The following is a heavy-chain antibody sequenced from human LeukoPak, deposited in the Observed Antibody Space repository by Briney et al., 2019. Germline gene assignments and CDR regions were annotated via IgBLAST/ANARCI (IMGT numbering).Heavy chain of an antibody. Sequence: GGSLRLSCAASGFTFSSYSMNWVRQAPGKGLEWVSSISSSSSYIYYADSVKGRFTISRDNSKNTLYLQMNSLRAEDTAVYYCARTPWIRGGWFDPWGQGTLVTVSS. CDR1: GFTFSSYS. V-gene: IGHV3-21*01. CDR3: ARTPWIRGGWFDP. D-gene: IGHD3-16*01. CDR2: ISSSSSYI. J-gene: IGHJ5*02.